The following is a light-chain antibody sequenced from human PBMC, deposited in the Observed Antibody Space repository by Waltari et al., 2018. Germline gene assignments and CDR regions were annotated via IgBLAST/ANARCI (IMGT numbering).Light chain of an antibody. CDR2: GAS. Sequence: ELVLTQSPGTLSLSPGERATPSCRASQSGRGSLAWYQQKAGQAPRLLLYGASSRATGIPDRFSGSGCGTDFSLTISRLEPEDFAVYYCQHYVRLPATFGQGTKVEI. CDR3: QHYVRLPAT. V-gene: IGKV3-20*01. CDR1: QSGRGS. J-gene: IGKJ1*01.